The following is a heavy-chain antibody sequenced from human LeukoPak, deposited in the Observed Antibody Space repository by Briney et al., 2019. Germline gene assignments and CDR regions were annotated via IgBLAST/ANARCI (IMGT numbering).Heavy chain of an antibody. CDR3: PREALGYCSSTSCYPFDY. CDR1: GGTFSSYA. V-gene: IGHV1-69*04. J-gene: IGHJ4*02. Sequence: ASVKVSCKASGGTFSSYAISWVRQAPGQGLEWMGRIIPILGIANYAQKFQGRVTITADKSTSTAYMELSSLRSEDTAVYYCPREALGYCSSTSCYPFDYWGQGTLVTVSS. D-gene: IGHD2-2*01. CDR2: IIPILGIA.